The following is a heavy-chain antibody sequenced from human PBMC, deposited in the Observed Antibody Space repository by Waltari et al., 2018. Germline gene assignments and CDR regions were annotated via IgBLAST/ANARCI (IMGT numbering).Heavy chain of an antibody. J-gene: IGHJ3*02. Sequence: EVQLVESGGGLVQPGGSLRLSCAASGFTFSSYEMNWVRQAPGKGPEWVSYISSSGSTIYYADSVKGRFTISRDNAKNSLYLQMNSLRAEDTAVYYCARAPYYYDSSGYYYPHDAFDIWGQGTMVTVSS. D-gene: IGHD3-22*01. CDR2: ISSSGSTI. CDR3: ARAPYYYDSSGYYYPHDAFDI. CDR1: GFTFSSYE. V-gene: IGHV3-48*03.